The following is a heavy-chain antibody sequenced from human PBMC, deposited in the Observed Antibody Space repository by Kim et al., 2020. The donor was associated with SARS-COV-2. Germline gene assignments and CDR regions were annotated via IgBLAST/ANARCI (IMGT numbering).Heavy chain of an antibody. CDR3: AGGGTSYFYGMGV. CDR1: GFTVSRNY. CDR2: IYSGGGT. D-gene: IGHD3-16*01. V-gene: IGHV3-66*01. J-gene: IGHJ6*02. Sequence: GASLRLSCATSGFTVSRNYMSWVRQAPGKGLDWVAVIYSGGGTYYADSVKGRFTISRDIFKNTLYLQMNSLRGDDTAVYYCAGGGTSYFYGMGVWGQGTTVIVSS.